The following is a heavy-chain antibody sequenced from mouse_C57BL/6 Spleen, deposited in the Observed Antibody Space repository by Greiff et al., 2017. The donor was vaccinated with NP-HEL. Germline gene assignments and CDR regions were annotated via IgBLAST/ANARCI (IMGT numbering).Heavy chain of an antibody. J-gene: IGHJ3*01. CDR1: GFTFSDYG. V-gene: IGHV5-17*01. CDR3: ARENYYGSSYVAWFAY. Sequence: EVQLVESGGGLVKPGGSLKLSCAASGFTFSDYGMHWVRQAPEKGLEWVAYISSGSSTIYYADTVKGRFTISRDNAKNTLFLQMTSLRSEDTAMYYCARENYYGSSYVAWFAYWGQGTLVTVSA. D-gene: IGHD1-1*01. CDR2: ISSGSSTI.